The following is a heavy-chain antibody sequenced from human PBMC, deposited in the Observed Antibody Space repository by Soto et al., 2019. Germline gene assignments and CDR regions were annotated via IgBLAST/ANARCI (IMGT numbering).Heavy chain of an antibody. CDR2: INHSGST. V-gene: IGHV4-34*01. CDR3: ARGLRFGVNNWFDP. J-gene: IGHJ5*02. CDR1: GGSFSGYY. D-gene: IGHD3-10*01. Sequence: SETLSLTCAVYGGSFSGYYWSWIRQPPGKGLEWIGEINHSGSTNYNPSLKSRVTISVDTSKNQFSLKLSSVTAADTAVYYCARGLRFGVNNWFDPWGQGTLVTVSS.